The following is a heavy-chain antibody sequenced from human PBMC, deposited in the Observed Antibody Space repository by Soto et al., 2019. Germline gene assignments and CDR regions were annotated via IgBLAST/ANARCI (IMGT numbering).Heavy chain of an antibody. Sequence: QVQLVESGGGVVQPGRSLRLSCAASGFTFRSYGMHWVRQAPGKGLEWVAVIWYDGSNKYYADSVKGRFTISRDNSKNTLYLQMNSLRAEDTAVYYCARDFRYCSGGSCYSDLAYYFDYWGQGTLVTVSS. CDR1: GFTFRSYG. D-gene: IGHD2-15*01. CDR2: IWYDGSNK. J-gene: IGHJ4*02. V-gene: IGHV3-33*01. CDR3: ARDFRYCSGGSCYSDLAYYFDY.